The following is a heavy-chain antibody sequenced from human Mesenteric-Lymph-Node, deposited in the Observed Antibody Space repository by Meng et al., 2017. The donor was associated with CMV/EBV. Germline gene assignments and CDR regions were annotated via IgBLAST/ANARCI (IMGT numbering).Heavy chain of an antibody. Sequence: GGSLRLSCVASGFTFSSYAMHWVRQAPGKGLEWVAVISYDGSNKYYADSVKGRFTISRDNSKNTLYLQMNSLRAEDTAVYYCARDLIPPIFGVAAGTNGDYFYYYGMDVWGQGTTVTVSS. CDR3: ARDLIPPIFGVAAGTNGDYFYYYGMDV. CDR1: GFTFSSYA. D-gene: IGHD3-3*01. CDR2: ISYDGSNK. V-gene: IGHV3-30-3*01. J-gene: IGHJ6*02.